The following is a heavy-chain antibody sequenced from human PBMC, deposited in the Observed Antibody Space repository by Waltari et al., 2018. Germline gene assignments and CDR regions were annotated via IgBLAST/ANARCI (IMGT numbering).Heavy chain of an antibody. D-gene: IGHD3-10*01. CDR1: GYAFSAHY. CDR2: VNTNSGDT. CDR3: ARARPAIVRGGSDLDS. J-gene: IGHJ4*02. V-gene: IGHV1-2*02. Sequence: QVQLVQSGAEVKKPGASVKVSCQALGYAFSAHYNHWVRRAPGQGVEWMGWVNTNSGDTSCAQMFQGRVTLTSDTSISAAYMELSRLTPDDTAVYYCARARPAIVRGGSDLDSWGQGTLVTVSS.